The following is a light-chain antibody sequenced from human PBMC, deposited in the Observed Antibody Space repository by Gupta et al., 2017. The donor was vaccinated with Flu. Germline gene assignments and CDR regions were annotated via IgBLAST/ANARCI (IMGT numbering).Light chain of an antibody. Sequence: IVFTQSPAALSLSPGERATLSCRASQSVSSYLAWYQQKPGQAPRLLIFDASSRATGIPARFSGSGSGTDFTLTINSLETEDFAVYYCQQRSNWPPGLTFGGGTKVEI. CDR1: QSVSSY. V-gene: IGKV3-11*01. J-gene: IGKJ4*01. CDR3: QQRSNWPPGLT. CDR2: DAS.